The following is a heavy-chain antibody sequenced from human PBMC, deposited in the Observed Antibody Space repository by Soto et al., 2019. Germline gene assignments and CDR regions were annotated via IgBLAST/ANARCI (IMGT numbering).Heavy chain of an antibody. CDR2: FDPEDGGT. CDR1: GYTLTELS. D-gene: IGHD4-17*01. CDR3: ATRATVGIYYYYGLDV. V-gene: IGHV1-24*01. Sequence: ASVKVSCKVSGYTLTELSIHWVRQAPGKGLEWMGGFDPEDGGTIYAQSFQGRVTMTEDTSTDTAYMELSSLRSEDTAVYYCATRATVGIYYYYGLDVWGQGTTVTV. J-gene: IGHJ6*02.